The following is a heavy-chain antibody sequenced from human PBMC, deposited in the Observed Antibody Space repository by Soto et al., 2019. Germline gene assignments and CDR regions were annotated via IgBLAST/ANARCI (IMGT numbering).Heavy chain of an antibody. Sequence: QVQLVQSGGGVVQPGRSLRLSCAASGFTFSCYVTHWVRQAPGKGLEWVAVISHDGNNKYYADSVKGRFTISRDNSKNTRYLQMNRLTTEETGVYSCAKGGHDCASTAGYLLVAFEIWGQGTMVTVSS. CDR3: AKGGHDCASTAGYLLVAFEI. V-gene: IGHV3-30*18. CDR1: GFTFSCYV. CDR2: ISHDGNNK. D-gene: IGHD2-2*01. J-gene: IGHJ3*02.